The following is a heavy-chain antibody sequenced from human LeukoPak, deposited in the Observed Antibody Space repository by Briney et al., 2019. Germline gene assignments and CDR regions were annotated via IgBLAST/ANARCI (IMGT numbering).Heavy chain of an antibody. J-gene: IGHJ4*02. V-gene: IGHV4-4*07. D-gene: IGHD3-10*01. Sequence: SETLSLTCTVSGGSISNYYWSWIRQPAGKGLEWIGRIYTSGSTNYNPSLKSRVTMSVDTSKNQFSLKLSSVTAADTAVYYCARDGESPPDSSFDYWGQGTLVTVSS. CDR3: ARDGESPPDSSFDY. CDR2: IYTSGST. CDR1: GGSISNYY.